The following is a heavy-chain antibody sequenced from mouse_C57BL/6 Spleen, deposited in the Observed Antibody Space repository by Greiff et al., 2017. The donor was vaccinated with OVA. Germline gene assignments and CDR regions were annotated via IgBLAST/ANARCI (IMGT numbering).Heavy chain of an antibody. CDR3: ARFDGYYDSYAMDY. CDR2: IDPSDSYT. J-gene: IGHJ4*01. CDR1: GYTFTSYW. V-gene: IGHV1-69*01. D-gene: IGHD2-3*01. Sequence: VQLQQSGAELVMPGASVKLSCKASGYTFTSYWMHWVKQRPGQGLEWIGEIDPSDSYTNYNQKFKGKSTLTVDKSSSTAYMQLSSLTSEDSAVYYCARFDGYYDSYAMDYWGQGTSVTVSS.